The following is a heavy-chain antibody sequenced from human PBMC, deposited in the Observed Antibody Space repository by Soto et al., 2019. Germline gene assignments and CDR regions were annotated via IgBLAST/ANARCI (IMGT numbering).Heavy chain of an antibody. CDR1: GGSISTYY. D-gene: IGHD3-22*01. CDR3: ARVETYYYDRSGYGQDAFDI. V-gene: IGHV4-59*12. Sequence: SETLSLTCTVSGGSISTYYWSWIRQPPGKRLEWVGYIYYTGSTNYNPSLRSRVTISVDTSKNQFSLKLSSVTAADTAVYYCARVETYYYDRSGYGQDAFDIWGLGTMVTV. CDR2: IYYTGST. J-gene: IGHJ3*02.